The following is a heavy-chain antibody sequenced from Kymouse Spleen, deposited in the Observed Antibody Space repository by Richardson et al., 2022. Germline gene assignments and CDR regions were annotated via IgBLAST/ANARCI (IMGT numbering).Heavy chain of an antibody. D-gene: IGHD7-27*02. CDR1: GFTFSSYG. V-gene: IGHV3-30*18. CDR3: AKDPLSGEDYYYYYGMDV. J-gene: IGHJ6*02. CDR2: ISYDGSNK. Sequence: QVQLVESGGGVVQPGRSLRLSCAASGFTFSSYGMHWVRQAPGKGLEWVAVISYDGSNKYYADSVKGRFTISRDNSKNTLYLQMNSLRAEDTAVYYCAKDPLSGEDYYYYYGMDVWGQGTTVTVSS.